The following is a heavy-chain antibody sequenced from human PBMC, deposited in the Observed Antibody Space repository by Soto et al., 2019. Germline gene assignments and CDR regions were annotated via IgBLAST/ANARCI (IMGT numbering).Heavy chain of an antibody. J-gene: IGHJ4*02. CDR2: IYYSGST. V-gene: IGHV4-59*01. CDR3: ARVEQGYCSGGSYYSSGYFAY. CDR1: GGSISSYY. D-gene: IGHD2-15*01. Sequence: QVQLQESGPGLVKPSETLSLTCTVSGGSISSYYWSWIRQPPGKGLEWIGDIYYSGSTNYNPSHKPRVTISVEPSRDHVSLKMSCVTAADTDVYYCARVEQGYCSGGSYYSSGYFAYSVEGTLVTVST.